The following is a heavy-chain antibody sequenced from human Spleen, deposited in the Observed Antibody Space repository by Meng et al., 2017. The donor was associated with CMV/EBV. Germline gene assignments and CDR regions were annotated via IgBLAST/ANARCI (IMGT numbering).Heavy chain of an antibody. D-gene: IGHD5-18*01. CDR2: ISNSGVTT. CDR1: EFTFSDYE. V-gene: IGHV3-48*03. Sequence: GGSLRLSCSGSEFTFSDYEMNWVRQAPGKGLEWISYISNSGVTTYYADSLKGRFTISRDNAKNSLHLQMNSLRVEDTAVYYCARDRGFSYEVREEGHWGQGTLVTVSS. J-gene: IGHJ4*02. CDR3: ARDRGFSYEVREEGH.